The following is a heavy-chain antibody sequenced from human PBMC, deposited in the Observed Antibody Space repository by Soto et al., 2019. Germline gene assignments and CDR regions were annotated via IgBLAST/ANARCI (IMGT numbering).Heavy chain of an antibody. J-gene: IGHJ4*02. CDR2: VTGDGHTI. V-gene: IGHV3-74*01. CDR3: ATAEVDY. CDR1: GFTFSNSW. Sequence: PGGSLRLSCAASGFTFSNSWMHWIRQAPGKGPEWVSRVTGDGHTIQYADSVKGRFTVSRDNAKNTLYLQMNSLRAEDTAVYYCATAEVDYWGPGNLVTVSS.